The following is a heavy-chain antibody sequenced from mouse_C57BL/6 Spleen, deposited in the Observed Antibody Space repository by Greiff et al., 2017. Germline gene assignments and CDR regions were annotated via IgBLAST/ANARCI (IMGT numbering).Heavy chain of an antibody. D-gene: IGHD3-3*01. J-gene: IGHJ1*03. CDR2: INPNNGGT. V-gene: IGHV1-18*01. CDR3: ARSAGTGDWYFDV. Sequence: EVQLQQSGPELVKPGASVKIPCKASGYTFTDYNMDWVKQSHGKSLEWIGDINPNNGGTIYHQKFKGKATLTVDKSSSTAYMELRSLTSEDTAVYYCARSAGTGDWYFDVWGTGTTVTVSS. CDR1: GYTFTDYN.